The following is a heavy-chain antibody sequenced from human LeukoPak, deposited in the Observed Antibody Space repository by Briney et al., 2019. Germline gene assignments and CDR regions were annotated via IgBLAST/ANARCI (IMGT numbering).Heavy chain of an antibody. V-gene: IGHV3-21*01. CDR3: ARGEWSSSPFDY. D-gene: IGHD6-6*01. CDR2: ISSSSSYI. CDR1: GFTFSSYS. Sequence: GGSVRLSCAAYGFTFSSYSMNWVRQAPGKGLEWVSFISSSSSYIYYADSVRGRFTISRDNAKNSLYLQMNSLRAEDTAVYYCARGEWSSSPFDYWGQGTLVTVSS. J-gene: IGHJ4*02.